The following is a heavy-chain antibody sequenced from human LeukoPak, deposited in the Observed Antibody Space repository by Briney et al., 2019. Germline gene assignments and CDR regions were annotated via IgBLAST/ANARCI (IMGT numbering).Heavy chain of an antibody. CDR1: GYSFTNYA. CDR2: IYPGNGNT. CDR3: ASGSYSSSWYAFDS. V-gene: IGHV1-3*03. J-gene: IGHJ4*02. Sequence: ASVKVSCKASGYSFTNYAIRWVRQAPGQRPEWMGCIYPGNGNTELSQEFQDRVTITRDTPASTVYMELSNLTSDDMPIYHCASGSYSSSWYAFDSWGQGTLVTVSS. D-gene: IGHD6-13*01.